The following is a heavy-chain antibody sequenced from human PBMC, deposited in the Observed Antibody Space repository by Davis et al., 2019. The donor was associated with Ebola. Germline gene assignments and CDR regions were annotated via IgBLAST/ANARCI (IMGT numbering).Heavy chain of an antibody. CDR2: INPNSGGT. D-gene: IGHD5-18*01. CDR1: GYTFTSYY. J-gene: IGHJ6*02. V-gene: IGHV1-2*04. CDR3: ARGEDTAMVTGYYGMDV. Sequence: AASVKVSCKASGYTFTSYYMHWVRQAPGQGLEWMGWINPNSGGTNYAQKFQGWVTMTRDTSISTAYMELSRLRSDDTAVYYCARGEDTAMVTGYYGMDVWGQGTTVTVSS.